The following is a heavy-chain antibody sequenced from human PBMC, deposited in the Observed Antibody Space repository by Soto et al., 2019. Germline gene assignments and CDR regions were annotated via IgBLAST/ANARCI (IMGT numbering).Heavy chain of an antibody. J-gene: IGHJ5*02. CDR1: GYTFTSYG. CDR3: ASLPVAAAGTHWFAP. V-gene: IGHV1-18*01. D-gene: IGHD6-13*01. Sequence: GASVKVSCKASGYTFTSYGISWVRQAPGQGLEWMGWISAYNGNTNYAQKLQGRVTMTTDTSTSTAYMELRSLRSDDTAVYYCASLPVAAAGTHWFAPWGQGTLVTVSS. CDR2: ISAYNGNT.